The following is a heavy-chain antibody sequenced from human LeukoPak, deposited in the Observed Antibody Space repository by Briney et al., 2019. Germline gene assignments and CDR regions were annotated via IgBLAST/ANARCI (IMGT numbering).Heavy chain of an antibody. CDR2: INHSGST. V-gene: IGHV4-34*01. J-gene: IGHJ4*02. CDR3: AEASNPRASP. Sequence: NTSETLSLTCAVYGGSFSGYYWSWIRQPPGKGLEWIGEINHSGSTNYNPSLKSRVTISIDTSKNQFSLKLSSVTAADTAVYYCAEASNPRASPWGQGTLVIVSS. CDR1: GGSFSGYY.